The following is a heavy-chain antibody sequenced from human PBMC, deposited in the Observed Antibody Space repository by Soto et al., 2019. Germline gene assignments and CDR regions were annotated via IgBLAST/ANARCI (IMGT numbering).Heavy chain of an antibody. CDR3: AHSPAPRVYFQH. J-gene: IGHJ1*01. V-gene: IGHV2-5*02. CDR1: GFSLNTGGVT. D-gene: IGHD3-10*01. Sequence: GSGPTLVNPTQTLTLTCVFSGFSLNTGGVTMGWIRQPPGKALEWVALIYWDDGKRYSPSLKSRLTIAKETSRNQVVLTMTNVDPEDTATYFCAHSPAPRVYFQHWGEGTLVTVSS. CDR2: IYWDDGK.